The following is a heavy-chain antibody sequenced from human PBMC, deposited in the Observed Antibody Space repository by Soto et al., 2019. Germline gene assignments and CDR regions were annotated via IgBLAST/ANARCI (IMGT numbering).Heavy chain of an antibody. Sequence: SETLSLTCAVSGGSISSSNWWSWVRQPPGKGLEWIGEIYHSGSTNYNPSLKSRVTISVDKSKNQFSLKLSSVTAADTAVYYCARGGRIAALNWFDLWGQGTLVTVSS. CDR2: IYHSGST. J-gene: IGHJ5*02. CDR1: GGSISSSNW. D-gene: IGHD6-6*01. V-gene: IGHV4-4*02. CDR3: ARGGRIAALNWFDL.